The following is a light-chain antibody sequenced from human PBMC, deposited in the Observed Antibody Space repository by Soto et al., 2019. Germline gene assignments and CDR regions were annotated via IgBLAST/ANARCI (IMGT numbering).Light chain of an antibody. CDR2: GNS. CDR1: SSNIGAGYD. J-gene: IGLJ3*02. V-gene: IGLV1-40*01. Sequence: QSALTQPPSVSGAPGQRVTISCTGSSSNIGAGYDVHWYQQLPGTAPKLLFYGNSNRPSGVPDRFSGSKSGTSASLAITGLQAEDEADYYCQSYDSSLSGSRVFGGGTQLTVL. CDR3: QSYDSSLSGSRV.